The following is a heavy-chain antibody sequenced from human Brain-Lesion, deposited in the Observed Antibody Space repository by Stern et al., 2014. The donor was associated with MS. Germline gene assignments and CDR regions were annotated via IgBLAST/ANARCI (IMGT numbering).Heavy chain of an antibody. V-gene: IGHV4-39*01. CDR2: LYYSGNT. D-gene: IGHD2-15*01. CDR1: GGSVSSTSYA. CDR3: AGEEDIRYCSGGSCTGNWFDP. J-gene: IGHJ5*02. Sequence: VQLVESGPGLVKPSETLSLTCTVAGGSVSSTSYAWAWIRQPPGKGLEWIGTLYYSGNTHYSPSLQSRLTISLDTSKNQFSLQWGSVTAADTAVYYCAGEEDIRYCSGGSCTGNWFDPWGQGTLVTVSS.